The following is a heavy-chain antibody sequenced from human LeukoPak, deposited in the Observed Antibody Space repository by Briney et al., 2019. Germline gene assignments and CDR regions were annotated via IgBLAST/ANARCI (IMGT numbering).Heavy chain of an antibody. CDR3: ARDSSGYYPLEWYYGMDV. CDR1: GGSISSYY. D-gene: IGHD3-22*01. CDR2: INHSGST. Sequence: SETLSLTCTVSGGSISSYYWSWIRQPPGKGLEWIGEINHSGSTNYNPSLKSRVTISVDTSKNQFTLKLSSVTAADTAVYYCARDSSGYYPLEWYYGMDVWGQGTTVTVSS. V-gene: IGHV4-34*01. J-gene: IGHJ6*02.